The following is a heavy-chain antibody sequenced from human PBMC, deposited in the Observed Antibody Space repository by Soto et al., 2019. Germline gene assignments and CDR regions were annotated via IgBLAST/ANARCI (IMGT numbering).Heavy chain of an antibody. Sequence: GGPWRSSGQASGSTFAGFPSSWVRRAPGKGLEWGSAISGSGGSTYYADSVKGRFTISRDNSKNTLYLQMNSLRAEGTAVYYCARDLANAPGDYYYGMDVWGQGTTVTVSS. CDR2: ISGSGGST. CDR1: GSTFAGFP. CDR3: ARDLANAPGDYYYGMDV. V-gene: IGHV3-23*01. J-gene: IGHJ6*02. D-gene: IGHD1-1*01.